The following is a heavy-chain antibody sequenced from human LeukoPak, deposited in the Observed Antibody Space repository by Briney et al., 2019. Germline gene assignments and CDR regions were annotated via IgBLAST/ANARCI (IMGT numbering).Heavy chain of an antibody. J-gene: IGHJ4*02. CDR3: ARTKVVWGLTTFDY. CDR1: GGSISSGGFY. CDR2: FYYSGSI. V-gene: IGHV4-31*03. Sequence: PSQTLSLTCTVSGGSISSGGFYWNWIRQHPGKGLEWIGYFYYSGSIYYNPSLKSRVTISVDTSKNQFSLKLSSVTAADTAVFYCARTKVVWGLTTFDYWGQGILVTVSS. D-gene: IGHD3-10*01.